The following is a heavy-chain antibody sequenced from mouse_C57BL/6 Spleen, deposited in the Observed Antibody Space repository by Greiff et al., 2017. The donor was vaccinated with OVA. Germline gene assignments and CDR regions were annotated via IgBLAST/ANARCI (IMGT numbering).Heavy chain of an antibody. CDR1: GYTFTDYY. CDR3: ASSGTTVRYFDV. J-gene: IGHJ1*03. Sequence: QVQLQQSGAELVRPGASVKLSCKASGYTFTDYYINWVKQRPGQGLEWIARIYPGSGNTYYNEKFKGKATLTAEKSSSTAYMQLSSLTSEDSAVYFCASSGTTVRYFDVWGTGTTVTVSS. D-gene: IGHD1-1*01. V-gene: IGHV1-76*01. CDR2: IYPGSGNT.